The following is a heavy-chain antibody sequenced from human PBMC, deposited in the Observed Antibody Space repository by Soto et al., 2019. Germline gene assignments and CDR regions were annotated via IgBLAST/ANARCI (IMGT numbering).Heavy chain of an antibody. CDR1: GGSFSGHS. CDR2: INHSGRV. D-gene: IGHD3-22*01. J-gene: IGHJ5*01. V-gene: IGHV4-34*01. CDR3: STRAYDTNGYYRFDP. Sequence: SETLSLTCAVYGGSFSGHSWTWIRQSPGKGLEWIGDINHSGRVNYSPSLKSRVTISLDTSKNQFSLTLSAVTAADTAMYYCSTRAYDTNGYYRFDPWGQGTLVTVPS.